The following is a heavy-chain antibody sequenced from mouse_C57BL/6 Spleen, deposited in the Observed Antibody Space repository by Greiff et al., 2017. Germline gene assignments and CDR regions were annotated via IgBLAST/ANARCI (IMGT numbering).Heavy chain of an antibody. V-gene: IGHV1-18*01. D-gene: IGHD1-1*01. Sequence: EVKLVESGPELVKPGASVKIPCKASGYTFTDYNMDWVKQSHGKSLEWIGDINPNNGGTIYNQKFKGKATLTVDKSSSTAYMELRSLTSEDTAVYYCARRTVVATDYAMDYWGQGTSVTVSS. CDR3: ARRTVVATDYAMDY. CDR2: INPNNGGT. J-gene: IGHJ4*01. CDR1: GYTFTDYN.